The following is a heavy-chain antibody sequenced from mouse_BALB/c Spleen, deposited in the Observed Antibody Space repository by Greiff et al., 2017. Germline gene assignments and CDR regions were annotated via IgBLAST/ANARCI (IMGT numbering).Heavy chain of an antibody. J-gene: IGHJ4*01. D-gene: IGHD2-14*01. Sequence: EVQLQQSGPELVKPGASVKISCKASGYTFTDYNMHWVKQSHGKSLEWIGYIYPYNGGTGYNQKFKSKATLTVDNSSSTAYMELRSLTSEDSAVYYCARKDRYDFYYAMDYWGQGTSVTVSS. CDR3: ARKDRYDFYYAMDY. CDR1: GYTFTDYN. V-gene: IGHV1S29*02. CDR2: IYPYNGGT.